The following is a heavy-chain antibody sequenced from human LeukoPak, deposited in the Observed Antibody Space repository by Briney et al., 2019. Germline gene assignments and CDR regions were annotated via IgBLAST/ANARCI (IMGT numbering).Heavy chain of an antibody. CDR3: ARVGAAAGPYYFDH. CDR2: INAGNGNT. J-gene: IGHJ4*02. Sequence: ASVKVSCKASGYTFTSYAMDWVRQAPGQRLEWMGWINAGNGNTKYSQRFQGRVTITRDTSASTSYMELSSLRSEDTAVYYCARVGAAAGPYYFDHWGQGTLVTVSS. V-gene: IGHV1-3*01. CDR1: GYTFTSYA. D-gene: IGHD6-13*01.